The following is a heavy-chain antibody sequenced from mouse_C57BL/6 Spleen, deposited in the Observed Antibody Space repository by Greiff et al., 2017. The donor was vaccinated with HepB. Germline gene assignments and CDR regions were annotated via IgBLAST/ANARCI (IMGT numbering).Heavy chain of an antibody. CDR2: INPSTGGT. CDR1: GYSFTGYY. Sequence: EVQLQQSGPELVKPGASVKISCKASGYSFTGYYMNWVKQSPEKSLEWIGEINPSTGGTTYNQKFKAKATLTVDKSSSTAYMQLKSLTSEDSAVYYCARSPYYYGSSPMDYWGQGTSVTVSS. D-gene: IGHD1-1*01. CDR3: ARSPYYYGSSPMDY. J-gene: IGHJ4*01. V-gene: IGHV1-42*01.